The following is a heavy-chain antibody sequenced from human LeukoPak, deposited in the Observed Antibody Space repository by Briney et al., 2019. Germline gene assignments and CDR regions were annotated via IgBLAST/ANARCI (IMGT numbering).Heavy chain of an antibody. CDR2: INPNSGGT. CDR3: AREKLPTRSYYYYYMDV. D-gene: IGHD1-7*01. V-gene: IGHV1-2*02. Sequence: ASVKVYCKTSGYTFTGYYMYWVRQAPGQGLEWMGWINPNSGGTNYAQKFQGRVTMTRDTSISTAYMELSRLRSDDTAVYYCAREKLPTRSYYYYYMDVWGKGTTVTVSS. J-gene: IGHJ6*03. CDR1: GYTFTGYY.